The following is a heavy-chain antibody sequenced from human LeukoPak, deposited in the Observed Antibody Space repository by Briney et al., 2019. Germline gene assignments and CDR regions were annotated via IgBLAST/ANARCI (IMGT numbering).Heavy chain of an antibody. Sequence: GGSLRLSCTASGFTFGDYAMSWLRKASGKGLEWVGRIKSQRDGGTADYAGPVKGRFTISRDDSKKVMYLQMNSLKTEDTAMYYCATDHGSTSCYCGASDLWGQGTRVIVSS. CDR3: ATDHGSTSCYCGASDL. J-gene: IGHJ3*01. CDR1: GFTFGDYA. CDR2: IKSQRDGGTA. V-gene: IGHV3-15*01. D-gene: IGHD2-2*01.